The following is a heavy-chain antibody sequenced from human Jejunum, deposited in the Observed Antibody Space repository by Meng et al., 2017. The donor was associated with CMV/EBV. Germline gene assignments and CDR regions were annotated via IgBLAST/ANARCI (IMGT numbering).Heavy chain of an antibody. Sequence: GFSVSTNYMSWVRQAPGKGLEWVSVIYSNGNTYYADSVKGRFTISGDNSKNMLFLQMNSLRAEDTAVYYCARDRREYYYDSSGVFDYWGQGTLVTVSS. CDR3: ARDRREYYYDSSGVFDY. CDR1: GFSVSTNY. D-gene: IGHD3-22*01. CDR2: IYSNGNT. V-gene: IGHV3-53*01. J-gene: IGHJ4*02.